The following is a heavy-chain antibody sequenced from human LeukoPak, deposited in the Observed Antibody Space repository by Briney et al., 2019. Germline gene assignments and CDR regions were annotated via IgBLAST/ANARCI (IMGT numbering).Heavy chain of an antibody. J-gene: IGHJ5*02. D-gene: IGHD3-22*01. V-gene: IGHV3-23*01. CDR3: ANTAGYYDSSGSNWFDP. Sequence: PVGSLRLSCAASGFTFSSYAMSWVCQAPGKGLEWVSAISGSGGSTYYADSVKGRFTISRDNSKNTLYLQMNSLRAEDTAVYYCANTAGYYDSSGSNWFDPWGQGTLVTVSS. CDR2: ISGSGGST. CDR1: GFTFSSYA.